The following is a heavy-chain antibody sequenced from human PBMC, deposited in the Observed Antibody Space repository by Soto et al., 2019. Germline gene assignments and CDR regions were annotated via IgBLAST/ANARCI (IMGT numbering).Heavy chain of an antibody. V-gene: IGHV1-3*01. J-gene: IGHJ3*01. CDR3: ARDFLPRGVTTSS. D-gene: IGHD4-17*01. Sequence: VSCKASGYTFTSYAMHWVRQAPGQRLEWMGWINAGNGNTKYSQKFQGRVTITRDTSASTAYMELSSLRSEDTAVYYCARDFLPRGVTTSSWGQGTMVTVSS. CDR1: GYTFTSYA. CDR2: INAGNGNT.